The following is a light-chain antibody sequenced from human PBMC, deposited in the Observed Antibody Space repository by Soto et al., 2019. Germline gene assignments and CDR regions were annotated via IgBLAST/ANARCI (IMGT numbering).Light chain of an antibody. CDR1: SGSIASNY. CDR2: EDN. Sequence: NFMLTQPHSVSESPGKTVTISCTGSSGSIASNYVQWYQQRPGSAPTTVIYEDNQRPSGVPDRFSGSIDSSSNSASLTISGLKTEDEADYYCQSYDSSNYWVFGGGTKLPS. CDR3: QSYDSSNYWV. J-gene: IGLJ3*02. V-gene: IGLV6-57*02.